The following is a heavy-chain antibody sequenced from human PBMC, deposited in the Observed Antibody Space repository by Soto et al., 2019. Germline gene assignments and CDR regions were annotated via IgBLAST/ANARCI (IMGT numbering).Heavy chain of an antibody. Sequence: EVQLVESGGGLVQPGGSLRLSCAASGFTVSSNYMSWVRQAPGKGLEWVSVIYSGGSTYYAASVKGRFTISRDNSKNTQKFQMNSLIAADTAVYYCARVGHLGRFFEWLSHYYYMDVWGTGTTVTVSS. CDR1: GFTVSSNY. CDR2: IYSGGST. CDR3: ARVGHLGRFFEWLSHYYYMDV. J-gene: IGHJ6*03. V-gene: IGHV3-66*01. D-gene: IGHD3-3*01.